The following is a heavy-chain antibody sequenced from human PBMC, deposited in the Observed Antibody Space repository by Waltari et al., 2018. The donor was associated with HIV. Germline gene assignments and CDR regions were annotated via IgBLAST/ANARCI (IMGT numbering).Heavy chain of an antibody. J-gene: IGHJ3*02. CDR1: GFTFSSYL. D-gene: IGHD7-27*01. V-gene: IGHV3-74*01. CDR3: ARDGELGMEDAFDI. Sequence: EVQLVESGGGLVQPGGSLRLSCAASGFTFSSYLMHWVRPAPGKGLVWVSRINSDGSSTSYADSVKGRFTISRDNAKNTLYLQMNSLRAEDTAVYYCARDGELGMEDAFDIWGQGTMVTVSS. CDR2: INSDGSST.